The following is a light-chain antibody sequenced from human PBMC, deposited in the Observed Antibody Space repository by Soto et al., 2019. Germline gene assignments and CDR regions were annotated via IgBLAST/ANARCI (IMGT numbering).Light chain of an antibody. CDR1: SSNIGGNS. V-gene: IGLV1-51*01. CDR3: GSWDSSLSADV. CDR2: DDN. J-gene: IGLJ1*01. Sequence: QSVLTQPPSVSAAPGQKVTISCSGSSSNIGGNSVSWYQQLPGTAPKLLIYDDNKRPSGIPDRFSGSKSGTSATLGITGFQTGDEADYYCGSWDSSLSADVFXTGTKATVL.